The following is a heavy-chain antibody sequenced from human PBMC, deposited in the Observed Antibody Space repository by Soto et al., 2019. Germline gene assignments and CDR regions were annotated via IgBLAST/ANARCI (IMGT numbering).Heavy chain of an antibody. CDR2: IDPSDSYT. Sequence: VESLKISCKGFGYSFTSYWSSWVRQMPGKGLEWMGRIDPSDSYTNYSPSFQGHVTISADKSISTAYLQWSSLKASDTAMYYCARGITIFGVVITSYYYYGMDVWGQGTTVTVSS. CDR1: GYSFTSYW. V-gene: IGHV5-10-1*01. CDR3: ARGITIFGVVITSYYYYGMDV. J-gene: IGHJ6*02. D-gene: IGHD3-3*01.